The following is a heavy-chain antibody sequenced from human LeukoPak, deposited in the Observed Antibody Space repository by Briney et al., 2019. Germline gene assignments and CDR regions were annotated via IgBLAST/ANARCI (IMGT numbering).Heavy chain of an antibody. Sequence: TPGGSLRLSCAASGFTLRDNFMSWIRQAPGQGLEWVAYSSTSGSTTFYGDSVKGRFTISRDNAKNSVFLEMNSLRADDTAVYYCEREGLTGYFDAWGQGTLVTVSS. CDR3: EREGLTGYFDA. V-gene: IGHV3-11*01. CDR2: SSTSGSTT. CDR1: GFTLRDNF. D-gene: IGHD6-25*01. J-gene: IGHJ5*02.